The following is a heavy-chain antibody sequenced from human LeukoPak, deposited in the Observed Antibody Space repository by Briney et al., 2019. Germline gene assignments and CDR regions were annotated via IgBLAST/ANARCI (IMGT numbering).Heavy chain of an antibody. V-gene: IGHV4-59*01. CDR1: GGSISSYY. CDR3: ARDRRNGGDYILDAFDL. J-gene: IGHJ3*01. CDR2: IYYSGST. D-gene: IGHD4-17*01. Sequence: PSETLSLTCTVSGGSISSYYWSWIRQPPGKGLEWIGYIYYSGSTNYNPSLKSRVTISVDTSKNQFSLKLSSVTAADTAVYYCARDRRNGGDYILDAFDLWGQGTMVTVSS.